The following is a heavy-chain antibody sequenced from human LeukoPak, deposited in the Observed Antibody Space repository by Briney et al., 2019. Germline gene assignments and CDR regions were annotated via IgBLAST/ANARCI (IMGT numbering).Heavy chain of an antibody. CDR1: GFTFSSYA. D-gene: IGHD1-26*01. J-gene: IGHJ4*02. CDR3: ANGLWELRSVDY. CDR2: ISGSGGST. V-gene: IGHV3-23*01. Sequence: GGSLRLSCAASGFTFSSYAMSWVRHAPGKGLEWVSAISGSGGSTYYTDSVKGRFTISRDNSKNTLYLQMNSLRAEDTAVYYCANGLWELRSVDYWGQGTLVTVSS.